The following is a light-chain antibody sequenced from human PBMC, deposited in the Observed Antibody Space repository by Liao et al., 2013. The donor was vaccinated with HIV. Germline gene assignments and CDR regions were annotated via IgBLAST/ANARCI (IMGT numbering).Light chain of an antibody. CDR2: YAS. Sequence: SYELTQPPSVSVAPGKTARITCGGNNIGSGGVHWYQQRPGQAPVLVIYYASDRPSGIPERFSGSNSGSTATLTISRVEAGDEADYYCQVWDRSSDVRVFGGGTKLDRP. V-gene: IGLV3-21*01. CDR1: NIGSGG. CDR3: QVWDRSSDVRV. J-gene: IGLJ2*01.